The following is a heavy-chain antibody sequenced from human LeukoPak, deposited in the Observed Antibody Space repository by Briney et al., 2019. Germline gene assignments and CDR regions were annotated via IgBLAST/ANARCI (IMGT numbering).Heavy chain of an antibody. CDR2: ISGSGGST. CDR3: AKDYAHSYYDILTGYYFDY. CDR1: GFTFSSYA. V-gene: IGHV3-23*01. J-gene: IGHJ4*02. Sequence: SGGSLRLSCAASGFTFSSYAMSWVRQAPGKGLEWVSAISGSGGSTYYADSVKGRFTISRDNSKNTLYLQMNSLRAEDTAVYYCAKDYAHSYYDILTGYYFDYWGQGTLVTVSS. D-gene: IGHD3-9*01.